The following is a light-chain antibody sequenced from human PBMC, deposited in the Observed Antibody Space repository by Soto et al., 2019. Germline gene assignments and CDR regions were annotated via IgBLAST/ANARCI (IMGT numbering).Light chain of an antibody. CDR1: QSVSINF. J-gene: IGKJ4*01. V-gene: IGKV3-20*01. CDR2: GAS. CDR3: QQYGSSPLT. Sequence: VVMTQSPVTLSVSPGERITLSCRASQSVSINFLAWYQQRPGQAPRLLISGASSRATGIPDRFRGSGSGTDFTLTISRLESEDFAVYYCQQYGSSPLTFGGGTKVDIK.